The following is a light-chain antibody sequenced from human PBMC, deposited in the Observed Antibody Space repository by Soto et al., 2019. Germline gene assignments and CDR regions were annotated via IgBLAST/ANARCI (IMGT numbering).Light chain of an antibody. CDR1: QSVLYSSNNMNY. Sequence: DFVMTQSPDSLAVSLGETATINCKSSQSVLYSSNNMNYLSWYQQKPGQPPKLLIYGESTRKSGVPDRISGSGSGTDFTLTISSLQAEDVAVYYCQQYYSIPLTYGGGTKVEIK. CDR2: GES. V-gene: IGKV4-1*01. J-gene: IGKJ4*01. CDR3: QQYYSIPLT.